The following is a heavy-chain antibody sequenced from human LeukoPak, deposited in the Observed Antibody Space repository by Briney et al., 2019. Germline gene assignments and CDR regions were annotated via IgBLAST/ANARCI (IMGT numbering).Heavy chain of an antibody. D-gene: IGHD1-26*01. J-gene: IGHJ4*02. Sequence: PPETLSLTCTVSGGSISSYYRSWIRQPAGKGLEWIGRIYTSGSTNYNPSLKSRVTMSVDTSKDQFSLKLSSVTAADTAVYYCARLGGSYYEYYFDYWGQGTLVTVSS. CDR2: IYTSGST. CDR1: GGSISSYY. V-gene: IGHV4-4*07. CDR3: ARLGGSYYEYYFDY.